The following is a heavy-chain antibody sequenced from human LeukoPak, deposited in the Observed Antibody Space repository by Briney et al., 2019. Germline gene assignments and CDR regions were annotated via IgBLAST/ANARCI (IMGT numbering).Heavy chain of an antibody. CDR1: GYTFTDYA. D-gene: IGHD1-26*01. V-gene: IGHV1-46*01. J-gene: IGHJ5*02. CDR2: ITPSGGST. CDR3: ARDNSVGDYAWWFDP. Sequence: GASVKVSCKASGYTFTDYAMNWVRQAPGQGLEWLGLITPSGGSTWYAQKFQGRVTMTRDMSTSTDYMELSSLRSEDTAVYYCARDNSVGDYAWWFDPWGQGTLVTVSS.